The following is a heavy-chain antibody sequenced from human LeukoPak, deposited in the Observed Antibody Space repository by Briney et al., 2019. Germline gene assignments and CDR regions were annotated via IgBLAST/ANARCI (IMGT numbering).Heavy chain of an antibody. CDR3: ARAKTAMVLDY. CDR1: GFTFSTYG. CDR2: MSYDGSNK. J-gene: IGHJ4*02. Sequence: GGSLRLSCAASGFTFSTYGMHWVRQAPGKGLEWVAVMSYDGSNKYYADSVKGRFTISRDNSKNTLYLQMNSLRAEDTAVYYCARAKTAMVLDYWGQGTLVTVSS. D-gene: IGHD5-18*01. V-gene: IGHV3-30*03.